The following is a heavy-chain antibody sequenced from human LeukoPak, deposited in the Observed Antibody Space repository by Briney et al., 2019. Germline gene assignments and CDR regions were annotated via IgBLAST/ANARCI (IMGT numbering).Heavy chain of an antibody. CDR3: ARDPHRTYYYDSSGATTAGY. V-gene: IGHV3-53*01. Sequence: PGRSLRLSCAASGFTVSSNYMSWVRQAPGKGLEWVSVIYSGGSTYYADSVKGRFTISRDNSKNTLYLQMNSLRAEDTAVYYCARDPHRTYYYDSSGATTAGYWGQGTLVTVSS. CDR1: GFTVSSNY. J-gene: IGHJ4*02. CDR2: IYSGGST. D-gene: IGHD3-22*01.